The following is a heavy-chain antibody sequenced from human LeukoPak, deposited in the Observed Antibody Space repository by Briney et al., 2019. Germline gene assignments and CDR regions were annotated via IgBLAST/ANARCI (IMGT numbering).Heavy chain of an antibody. CDR2: IIPIFGTA. CDR3: ARTLTEYYYDSSGSADAFDI. Sequence: SVKVSCRASGGTFSSYAISWVRQAPGQGLEWMGGIIPIFGTADCAQKFQGRVTITTDESTSTAYMELSSLRSEDTAVYYCARTLTEYYYDSSGSADAFDIWGQGTMVTVSS. J-gene: IGHJ3*02. D-gene: IGHD3-22*01. V-gene: IGHV1-69*05. CDR1: GGTFSSYA.